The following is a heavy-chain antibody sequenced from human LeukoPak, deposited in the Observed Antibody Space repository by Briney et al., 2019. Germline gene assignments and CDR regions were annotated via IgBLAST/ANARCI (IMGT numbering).Heavy chain of an antibody. V-gene: IGHV4-34*01. CDR2: INRSGGT. J-gene: IGHJ4*02. CDR3: ARAGRGGGMY. CDR1: GGSFSGYY. Sequence: KPSETLSLTCAFYGGSFSGYYWSWIRQPPGKGLEWIGEINRSGGTDYNPSLKSRVTISVDTSKSQFSLRLSSVTAADTAVYYCARAGRGGGMYWGQGTLVTVSS. D-gene: IGHD2-15*01.